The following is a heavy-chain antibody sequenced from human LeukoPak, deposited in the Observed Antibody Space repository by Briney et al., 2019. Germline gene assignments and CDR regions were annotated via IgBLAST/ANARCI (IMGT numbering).Heavy chain of an antibody. J-gene: IGHJ2*01. V-gene: IGHV4-4*07. D-gene: IGHD6-13*01. CDR2: ISSSGNTNYNT. Sequence: SETLSLTCTVSGGSISTYYWSWIRQPAGKGLEWIGRISSSGNTNYNTNYNPSLKSRVTMSVDTSKNQFSLKLSSVTAADTAVYYCARVDRRGYSSSWQGYFDLWGRGTLVTVSS. CDR3: ARVDRRGYSSSWQGYFDL. CDR1: GGSISTYY.